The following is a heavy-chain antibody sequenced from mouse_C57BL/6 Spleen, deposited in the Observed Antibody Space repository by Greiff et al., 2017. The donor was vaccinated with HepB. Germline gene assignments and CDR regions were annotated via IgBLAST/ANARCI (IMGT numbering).Heavy chain of an antibody. CDR2: IYPGNSDT. J-gene: IGHJ4*01. Sequence: VQLQQSGTVLARPGASVKMSCKTSGYTFTSYWMHWVKQRPGQGLEWIGAIYPGNSDTSYNQKFKGKAKLTAVTSASTAYMELSSLTNEDSAVYYCTRSLFTTVVAPDYWGQGTSVTVSS. D-gene: IGHD1-1*01. V-gene: IGHV1-5*01. CDR3: TRSLFTTVVAPDY. CDR1: GYTFTSYW.